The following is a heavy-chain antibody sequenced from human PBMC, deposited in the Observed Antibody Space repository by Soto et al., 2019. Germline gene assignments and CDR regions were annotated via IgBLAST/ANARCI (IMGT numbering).Heavy chain of an antibody. CDR2: ISGSGGST. Sequence: GGSLRLSCAVSGFTFSSYAMSWVRQAPGKGLEWVSGISGSGGSTYSADSVKGRFTISRDNSKNTLYLQMNSLRAEDTAVYYCAKDRKSGSGWYWDYWGQGTLVNVPS. J-gene: IGHJ4*01. V-gene: IGHV3-23*01. D-gene: IGHD6-19*01. CDR1: GFTFSSYA. CDR3: AKDRKSGSGWYWDY.